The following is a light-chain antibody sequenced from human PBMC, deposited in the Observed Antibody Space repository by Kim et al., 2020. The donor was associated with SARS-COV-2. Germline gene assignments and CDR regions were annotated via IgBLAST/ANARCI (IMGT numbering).Light chain of an antibody. Sequence: EIVLTQSPATLSLSPGERATLSCRASQSVSSNLAWYQQKPGQAPRLLIYDASKRATGIPARFSGSGSGTDFTLTISSLEPEDSAVYYCQQRSNWPITFGQGTRLEIK. V-gene: IGKV3-11*01. J-gene: IGKJ5*01. CDR3: QQRSNWPIT. CDR2: DAS. CDR1: QSVSSN.